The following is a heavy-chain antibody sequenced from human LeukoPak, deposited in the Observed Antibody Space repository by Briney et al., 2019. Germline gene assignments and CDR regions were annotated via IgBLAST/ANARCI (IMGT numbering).Heavy chain of an antibody. CDR1: GYTFTGYY. V-gene: IGHV1-2*02. J-gene: IGHJ6*03. CDR3: ARDRYSDYYYYMDV. Sequence: ASVKVSCKASGYTFTGYYMHWVRQAPGQGLEWMGWINPNSGGTNYAQKFQGRVTMTRDMSISTAYMELSRLRSDDTAVYYCARDRYSDYYYYMDVWGKGTTVTVSS. CDR2: INPNSGGT. D-gene: IGHD1-1*01.